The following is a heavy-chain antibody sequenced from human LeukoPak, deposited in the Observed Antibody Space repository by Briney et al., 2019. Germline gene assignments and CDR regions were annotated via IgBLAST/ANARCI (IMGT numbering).Heavy chain of an antibody. CDR3: ASLLGGYVWGSYRLGAFDI. J-gene: IGHJ3*02. Sequence: SETLSLTCTVSVGSISSSSYYWGWIRQPPGKGLEWIGSIYYSGSTYYNPSLKSRVTISVDTSKNQFSLKLSSVTAADTAVYYCASLLGGYVWGSYRLGAFDIWGQGTMVTVSS. V-gene: IGHV4-39*01. CDR2: IYYSGST. D-gene: IGHD3-16*02. CDR1: VGSISSSSYY.